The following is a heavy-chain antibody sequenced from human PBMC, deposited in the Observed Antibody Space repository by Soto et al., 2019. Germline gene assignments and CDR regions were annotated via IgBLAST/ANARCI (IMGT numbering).Heavy chain of an antibody. CDR2: IDPSDSQT. Sequence: PGASLKISCKGSGYSFAGYWITWVRQKPGKGLEWMGRIDPSDSQTYYSPSFRGHVTTSVTKSITTVFLQWSSLRASDTAMYYCARQIYDSDTGPNFQYYFDSWGQGTPVTVSS. CDR3: ARQIYDSDTGPNFQYYFDS. CDR1: GYSFAGYW. D-gene: IGHD3-22*01. V-gene: IGHV5-10-1*01. J-gene: IGHJ4*02.